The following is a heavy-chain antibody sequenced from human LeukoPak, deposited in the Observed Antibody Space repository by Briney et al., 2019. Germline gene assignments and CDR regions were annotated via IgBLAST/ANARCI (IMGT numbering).Heavy chain of an antibody. V-gene: IGHV1-2*02. D-gene: IGHD6-19*01. Sequence: ASVKVSCKASGYTFGGYYLHWVRQAPGQGLEWMGWIKPNSGDTNHTQNFQGRVTMTRDTSISTAYMELSRLRSDDTAVYYCATPARRGSGWYLDYWGQGTLVTASS. J-gene: IGHJ4*02. CDR1: GYTFGGYY. CDR3: ATPARRGSGWYLDY. CDR2: IKPNSGDT.